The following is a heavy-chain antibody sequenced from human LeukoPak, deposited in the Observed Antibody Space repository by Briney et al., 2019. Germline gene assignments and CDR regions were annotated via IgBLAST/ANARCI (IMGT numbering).Heavy chain of an antibody. Sequence: PSQTLSLTCTVSGGSISSGSYYWSWIRQPAGKGLEWIGRIYTSGSTNYNPSLKSRVTISVDTSKNQFSLKLSSVTAADTAVYYCARHPFITFGGILLLYFDYWGQGNLVTVSS. D-gene: IGHD3-16*01. V-gene: IGHV4-61*02. J-gene: IGHJ4*02. CDR3: ARHPFITFGGILLLYFDY. CDR1: GGSISSGSYY. CDR2: IYTSGST.